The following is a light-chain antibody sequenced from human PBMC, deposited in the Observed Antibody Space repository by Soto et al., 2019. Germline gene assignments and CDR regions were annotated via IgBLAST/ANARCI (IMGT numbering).Light chain of an antibody. CDR1: SSNIGADYE. CDR3: QSYDNPRKRYV. V-gene: IGLV1-40*01. CDR2: GNP. Sequence: QSVLTRPPSVSGAPGQRVIISCTGGSSNIGADYEVRWYQQLPGTAPKLLIYGNPNRPSGVPHRFAGSTSGSSASLAISGLPDEDEDEYYCQSYDNPRKRYVFGTGTKLTVL. J-gene: IGLJ1*01.